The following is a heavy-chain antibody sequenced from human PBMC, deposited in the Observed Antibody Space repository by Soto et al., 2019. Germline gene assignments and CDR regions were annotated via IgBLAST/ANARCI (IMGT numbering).Heavy chain of an antibody. CDR3: ARDVESGSSQYYYYFYGMDV. CDR2: LSYDGSNK. J-gene: IGHJ6*02. D-gene: IGHD1-26*01. V-gene: IGHV3-30-3*01. Sequence: QVQLVESGGGVVQPGRSLRLSCAASGFTFSSNAMHWVRQAPGKGLEWVAVLSYDGSNKYYADSVKGRFTISRDNSKNTLYLQMDSLRTEDTDLYYCARDVESGSSQYYYYFYGMDVWGQGTTVTVSS. CDR1: GFTFSSNA.